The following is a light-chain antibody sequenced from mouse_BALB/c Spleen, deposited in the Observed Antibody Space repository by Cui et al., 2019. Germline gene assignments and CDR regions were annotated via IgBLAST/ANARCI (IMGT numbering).Light chain of an antibody. Sequence: DIVMTQSHKFMSTSVGERVSITCKASQDVGTAVAWYQQKPGQSPKLLIYWASTRHTGVPDRFTGSGSGTDFTLTISNVQSEDLADYFCQQYSSYPFTFGSGTKLEIK. V-gene: IGKV6-23*01. J-gene: IGKJ4*01. CDR1: QDVGTA. CDR3: QQYSSYPFT. CDR2: WAS.